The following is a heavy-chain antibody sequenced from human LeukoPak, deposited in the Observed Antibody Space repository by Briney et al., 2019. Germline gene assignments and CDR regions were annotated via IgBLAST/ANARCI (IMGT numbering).Heavy chain of an antibody. CDR2: TSGNGGST. CDR3: AKGGSFSEGHIDY. CDR1: GFTFSSYA. D-gene: IGHD1-14*01. V-gene: IGHV3-23*01. Sequence: GGSLRLSCASSGFTFSSYAMTWVRQAPGKGLEWVSATSGNGGSTYYADSVKGRFTISRDNSKNTLYLQMNSLRAEDTAVYYCAKGGSFSEGHIDYWGQGTLVTVSS. J-gene: IGHJ4*02.